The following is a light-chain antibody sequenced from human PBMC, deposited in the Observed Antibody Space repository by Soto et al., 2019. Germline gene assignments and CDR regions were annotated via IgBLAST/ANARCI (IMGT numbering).Light chain of an antibody. Sequence: QSVLTQPPSVSGTPGQRVSISCSVNTSNIGSNAVNWYQHLPGTAPRLLIYSSSNIRVSGVSDRFSASKSGTSASLAITGLQAEDEADYYCQSFDNGLLAYVFGTGTKLTVL. J-gene: IGLJ1*01. V-gene: IGLV1-44*01. CDR2: SSN. CDR3: QSFDNGLLAYV. CDR1: TSNIGSNA.